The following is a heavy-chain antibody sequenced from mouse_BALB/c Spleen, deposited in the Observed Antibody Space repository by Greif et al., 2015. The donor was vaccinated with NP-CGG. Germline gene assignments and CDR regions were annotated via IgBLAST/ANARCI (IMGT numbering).Heavy chain of an antibody. CDR1: GYTFTDYN. D-gene: IGHD1-1*01. Sequence: EVQLQQSGPELVKPGASVKIPCKASGYTFTDYNMDWVKQSHGKSLEWIGDINPNNGGTIYNQKFKGKATLTVDKSSSTAYMELRSLTSEDTAVYYCARGNYDGFAYWGQGTLVTVSA. CDR3: ARGNYDGFAY. V-gene: IGHV1-18*01. CDR2: INPNNGGT. J-gene: IGHJ3*01.